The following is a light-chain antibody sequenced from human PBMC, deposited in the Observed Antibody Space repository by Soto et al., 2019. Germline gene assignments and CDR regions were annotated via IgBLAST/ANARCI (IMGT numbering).Light chain of an antibody. CDR3: QQLNSYPLT. V-gene: IGKV1-9*01. Sequence: DIQLTQSPSFLSASVGGRVTITCRASQAISSHLAWYQQKPGKAPNLLIYGASTLQSGVPSRFSGSGSRTQFTLTISSLQPEDFATYGCQQLNSYPLTFGPATTVDIK. CDR2: GAS. J-gene: IGKJ3*01. CDR1: QAISSH.